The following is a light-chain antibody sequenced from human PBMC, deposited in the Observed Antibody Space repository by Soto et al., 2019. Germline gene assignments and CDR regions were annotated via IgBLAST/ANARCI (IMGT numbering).Light chain of an antibody. CDR3: QQYNNWRT. J-gene: IGKJ1*01. V-gene: IGKV3-15*01. CDR1: QSVSSD. CDR2: GAS. Sequence: EIVLTQSPATLSLSPGERATLSCRASQSVSSDLAWYHQKPGQAPRLLIYGASTRATGIPARFSGSGSGTEFTLTINSLQSEDFAVYYCQQYNNWRTFGQGTKVDI.